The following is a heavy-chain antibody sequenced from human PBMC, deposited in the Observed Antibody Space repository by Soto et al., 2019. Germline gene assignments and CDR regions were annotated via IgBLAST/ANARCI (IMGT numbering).Heavy chain of an antibody. Sequence: QVQLVQSGAEVKKPGSSVKVSCKASGGTFSSYAISWVRQAPGQGLEWMGGIIPIYGTANHAQKIQGRVTINADESTDTSYMERGSLKAQDTAVYYCARSPVGIGYDGYGDYGQSPANYFAYRGQGPLVTVSS. CDR2: IIPIYGTA. J-gene: IGHJ4*02. D-gene: IGHD4-17*01. CDR1: GGTFSSYA. CDR3: ARSPVGIGYDGYGDYGQSPANYFAY. V-gene: IGHV1-69*01.